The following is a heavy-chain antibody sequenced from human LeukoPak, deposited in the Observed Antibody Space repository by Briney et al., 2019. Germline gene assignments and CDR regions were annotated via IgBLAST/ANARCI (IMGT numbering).Heavy chain of an antibody. D-gene: IGHD1-1*01. Sequence: PGRSLRLSCADSGLTFGTSAMHWARQAPGKGLEWVAVVSFDGSNEKYADSVRGRFTISRENSKKMLYMQMNSLSREDTAVYYCVRGVGYTLLSWGQGTLVTVSS. CDR3: VRGVGYTLLS. J-gene: IGHJ5*02. V-gene: IGHV3-30-3*01. CDR1: GLTFGTSA. CDR2: VSFDGSNE.